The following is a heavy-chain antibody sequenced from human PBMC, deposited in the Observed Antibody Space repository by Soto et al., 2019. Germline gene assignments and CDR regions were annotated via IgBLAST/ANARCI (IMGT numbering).Heavy chain of an antibody. V-gene: IGHV3-7*03. CDR2: IKQDGSEK. CDR3: ARGFITIFGVAPFDI. D-gene: IGHD3-3*01. J-gene: IGHJ3*02. Sequence: GGSLRLSCAASGFTFTTFGMHWVRQAPGKGLEWVANIKQDGSEKYYVDSVKGRFTISRDNAKNSLYLQMNSLRAEDTAVYYCARGFITIFGVAPFDIWGQGTMVTVSS. CDR1: GFTFTTFG.